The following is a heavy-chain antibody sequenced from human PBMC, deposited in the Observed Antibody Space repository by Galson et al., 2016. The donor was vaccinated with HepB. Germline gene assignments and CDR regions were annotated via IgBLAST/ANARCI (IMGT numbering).Heavy chain of an antibody. J-gene: IGHJ4*02. D-gene: IGHD3-22*01. CDR2: VYYDGRT. Sequence: SETLSLTCSVSGSSIRNRSFYWGWIRQPPGKGLEWIGSVYYDGRTYHNPSLKSRLTMSIDTSKNQFSLELNSVTAADTAVYYWARLMGFDSSGLWGQGTLVIVS. CDR3: ARLMGFDSSGL. V-gene: IGHV4-39*01. CDR1: GSSIRNRSFY.